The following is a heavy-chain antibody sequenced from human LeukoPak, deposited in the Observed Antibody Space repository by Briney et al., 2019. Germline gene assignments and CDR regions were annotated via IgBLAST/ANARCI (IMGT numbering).Heavy chain of an antibody. J-gene: IGHJ5*02. V-gene: IGHV1-2*06. CDR2: INPNSGGT. CDR1: GYTFTGYS. D-gene: IGHD4-17*01. CDR3: ARAMTTVTVNWFDP. Sequence: ASVKVSCKASGYTFTGYSMHWVRQAPGQGLEWMGRINPNSGGTNYAQKFQGRVTMTRDTSISTAYMELSRLRSDGTAVYYCARAMTTVTVNWFDPWGQGTLVTVSS.